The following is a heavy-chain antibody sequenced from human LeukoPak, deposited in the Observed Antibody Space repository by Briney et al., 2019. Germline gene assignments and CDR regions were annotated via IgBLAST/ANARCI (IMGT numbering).Heavy chain of an antibody. D-gene: IGHD2-15*01. Sequence: GGSLRLSCAASGFTFSSYWMSWVRQAPGKGREWVANINQEGGEKYYVDSGKGRFTISRDNAKNSLYLQMSSLRAEDTALYSCASRSSVAASGPGWGPGTLVTVSS. V-gene: IGHV3-7*01. J-gene: IGHJ4*02. CDR2: INQEGGEK. CDR3: ASRSSVAASGPG. CDR1: GFTFSSYW.